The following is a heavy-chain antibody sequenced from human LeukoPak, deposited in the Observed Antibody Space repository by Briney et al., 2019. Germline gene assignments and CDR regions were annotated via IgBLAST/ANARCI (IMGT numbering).Heavy chain of an antibody. CDR2: IYYSGST. Sequence: PSETLSLTCTVSGGSISSYYWSWIRQPPGKGLEWIGYIYYSGSTNYNPSLKSRVTISVDTSKNQFSLKLSSVTAADTAVYYCARPSTRRDWYFDLWGRGTLVTVSS. V-gene: IGHV4-59*08. CDR1: GGSISSYY. CDR3: ARPSTRRDWYFDL. J-gene: IGHJ2*01.